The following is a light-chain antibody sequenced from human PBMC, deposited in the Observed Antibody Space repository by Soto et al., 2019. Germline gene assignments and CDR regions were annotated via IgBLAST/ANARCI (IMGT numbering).Light chain of an antibody. V-gene: IGLV2-14*01. CDR2: DVS. CDR3: SSYTSSSIL. CDR1: SSDVGGYNY. J-gene: IGLJ1*01. Sequence: QSALTQPASVSGSPGQSITISCTGTSSDVGGYNYVSWYQQHPGKAPKLMIYDVSNRPSGVSNRFSGPKSGNTASLTISGLQAEDEADYYCSSYTSSSILFGTGTKLTVL.